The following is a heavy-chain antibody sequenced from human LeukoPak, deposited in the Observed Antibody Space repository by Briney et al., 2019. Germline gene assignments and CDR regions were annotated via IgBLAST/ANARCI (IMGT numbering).Heavy chain of an antibody. CDR2: ISGSGGST. J-gene: IGHJ4*02. CDR3: AKLYGAVVTAISYFDY. CDR1: GFTFSSYA. Sequence: GGSLRLSCAASGFTFSSYAMSWVRQAPGKGLEWVSAISGSGGSTYYADSVEGRFTISRDNSKNTLYLQMNSLRAEDTAVYYCAKLYGAVVTAISYFDYWGQGTLVTVSS. V-gene: IGHV3-23*01. D-gene: IGHD2-21*02.